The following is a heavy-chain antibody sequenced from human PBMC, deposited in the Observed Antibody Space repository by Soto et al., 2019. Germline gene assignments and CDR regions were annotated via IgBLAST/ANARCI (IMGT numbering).Heavy chain of an antibody. J-gene: IGHJ6*02. V-gene: IGHV3-30*18. CDR2: ISYDGSNK. Sequence: GGSRRLSCAASGFTFSSYGMHWVRQAPGKGLEWVAVISYDGSNKYYADSVKGRFTISRDNSKNTLYLQMNSLRAEDTAVYYCAKDKVVVPAAMGEGVYYYGMDVWGQGTTVTVS. D-gene: IGHD2-2*01. CDR1: GFTFSSYG. CDR3: AKDKVVVPAAMGEGVYYYGMDV.